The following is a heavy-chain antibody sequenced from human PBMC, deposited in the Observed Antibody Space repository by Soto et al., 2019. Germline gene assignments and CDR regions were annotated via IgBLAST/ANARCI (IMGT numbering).Heavy chain of an antibody. V-gene: IGHV2-5*02. CDR2: IYLDDDK. Sequence: QITLKESGPTLVKPTQTLTLTCTFSGLSLSTGGVGVGWFRQPPGKSLDWLALIYLDDDKRYIPSLKSRLTIFKDTAKYQVVLTMTNMDPVDTDTYYCVHRQSYYYDSSGYYPCFDYCGEGTLVTVSS. J-gene: IGHJ4*02. CDR1: GLSLSTGGVG. CDR3: VHRQSYYYDSSGYYPCFDY. D-gene: IGHD3-22*01.